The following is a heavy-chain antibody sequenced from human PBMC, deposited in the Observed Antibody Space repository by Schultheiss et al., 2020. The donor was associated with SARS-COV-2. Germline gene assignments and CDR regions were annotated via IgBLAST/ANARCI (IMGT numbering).Heavy chain of an antibody. V-gene: IGHV3-23*01. CDR3: AKGHLFYDRPNFDY. CDR2: ISGSDGST. CDR1: GFTFSSYS. D-gene: IGHD3-22*01. Sequence: GESLKISCAASGFTFSSYSMNWVRQAPGKGLEWVSTISGSDGSTYYTDSVKGRFTISRDNSKNTLYLEMNSVRAEDTAVYYCAKGHLFYDRPNFDYWGQGTLVTVSS. J-gene: IGHJ4*02.